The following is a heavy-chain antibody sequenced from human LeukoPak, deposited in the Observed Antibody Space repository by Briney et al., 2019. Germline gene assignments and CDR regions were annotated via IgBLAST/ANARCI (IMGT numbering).Heavy chain of an antibody. CDR2: ITSSSSRT. CDR3: ARDPYSGGYGAYYYYYMDV. CDR1: VFTFSTYN. D-gene: IGHD1-26*01. Sequence: PGGSLRLSCAASVFTFSTYNMNWVRQAPGKALEWVSSITSSSSRTFYADSVKGRYTISRDNAKNSLYLQMDSLRAEDTAVYYCARDPYSGGYGAYYYYYMDVWGKGTTVTVSS. V-gene: IGHV3-21*01. J-gene: IGHJ6*03.